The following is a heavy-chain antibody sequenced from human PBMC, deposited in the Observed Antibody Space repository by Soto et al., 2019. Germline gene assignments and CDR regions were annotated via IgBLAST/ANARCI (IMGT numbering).Heavy chain of an antibody. Sequence: SETLSLTCTASRDTITSFSWNWIRQSAGKGLERIGRISTTGNTHYTPSLESRVTMSLDTSKNQFPLTLTSVTAADTAVYYCVGGSGENWYYGAYWGQRTLVTVSS. J-gene: IGHJ4*02. V-gene: IGHV4-4*07. CDR2: ISTTGNT. D-gene: IGHD1-7*01. CDR3: VGGSGENWYYGAY. CDR1: RDTITSFS.